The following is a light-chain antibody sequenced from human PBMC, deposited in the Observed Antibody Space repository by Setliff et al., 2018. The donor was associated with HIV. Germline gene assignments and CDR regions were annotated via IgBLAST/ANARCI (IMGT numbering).Light chain of an antibody. V-gene: IGLV1-47*01. CDR3: CSYVGSSTFPKWM. CDR2: RNN. CDR1: SSNIESNY. Sequence: QSVLTQPPSASGTPGQRVTISCSGSSSNIESNYVYWYQQLPGTAPKFLIYRNNQRPSGVPDRFSGSKSGNSASLTISGLQAEDEADYYCCSYVGSSTFPKWMFGGGT. J-gene: IGLJ3*02.